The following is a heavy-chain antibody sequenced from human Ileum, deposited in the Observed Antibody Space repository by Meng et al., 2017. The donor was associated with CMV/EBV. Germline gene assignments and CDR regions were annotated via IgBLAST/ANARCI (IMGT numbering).Heavy chain of an antibody. V-gene: IGHV3-33*06. D-gene: IGHD1-26*01. CDR1: FTYGDSV. Sequence: FTYGDSVMHWVRQAPGQGLEWVAVIWSDGSQRYFGDSVKGRFTTSADNSKSTLYMQMNSLRTEDTAVYYCAKGWVGPGVGNPNWFDPWGQGTLVTVSS. J-gene: IGHJ5*02. CDR2: IWSDGSQR. CDR3: AKGWVGPGVGNPNWFDP.